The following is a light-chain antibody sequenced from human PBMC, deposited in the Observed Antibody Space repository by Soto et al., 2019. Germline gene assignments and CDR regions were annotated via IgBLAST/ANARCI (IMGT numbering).Light chain of an antibody. CDR3: EDYSSSSGLT. CDR2: EAS. V-gene: IGKV1-5*03. J-gene: IGKJ4*01. CDR1: QSISSW. Sequence: DSQMTQSPSTLSASVGDRVTITCRASQSISSWLAWYQQKPGKAPKLLIYEASSLKSGVPSRFSGSGSATEFTLTISSLQPDDFATDYCEDYSSSSGLTLGGGTKVDIK.